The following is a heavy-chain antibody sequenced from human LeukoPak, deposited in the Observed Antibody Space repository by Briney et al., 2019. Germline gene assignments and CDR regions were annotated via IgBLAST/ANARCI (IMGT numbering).Heavy chain of an antibody. J-gene: IGHJ3*02. CDR1: GGSFSGYY. CDR2: IDHSGST. V-gene: IGHV4-34*01. D-gene: IGHD4-17*01. CDR3: ASSGDYGAAFDI. Sequence: SETLSLTGAVYGGSFSGYYWSWIRQPPGKGLEWIGEIDHSGSTNYNPSLKSRVTISVDTSKNQFSLKLSSVTAADTAVYYCASSGDYGAAFDIWGQGTMVTVSS.